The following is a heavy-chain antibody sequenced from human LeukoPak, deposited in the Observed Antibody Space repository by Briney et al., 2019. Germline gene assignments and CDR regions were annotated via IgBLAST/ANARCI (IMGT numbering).Heavy chain of an antibody. CDR3: ARARSETTIFGVVLLDAFDI. CDR2: ITSSSSYI. CDR1: GFTFSSYS. V-gene: IGHV3-21*01. Sequence: GGSLRLSCAASGFTFSSYSMNWVRQAPGKGLEWVSYITSSSSYIDYSDSMKGRFTISRDNAKDSLYLQMNSLRAEDTAVYYCARARSETTIFGVVLLDAFDIWGQGTMVTVSS. D-gene: IGHD3-3*01. J-gene: IGHJ3*02.